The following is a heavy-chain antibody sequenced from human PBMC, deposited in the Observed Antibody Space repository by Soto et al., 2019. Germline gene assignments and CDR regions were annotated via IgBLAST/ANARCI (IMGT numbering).Heavy chain of an antibody. CDR3: ARALSPRLAGRPKTTVCSGGSCLLPDFDY. D-gene: IGHD2-15*01. Sequence: GGSLRLSCAASGFTFSSYDMHWVRQATGKGLEWVSAIGTAGDTYYPGSVKGRFTISRENAKNSLYLQMNSLRAEDTAVYYCARALSPRLAGRPKTTVCSGGSCLLPDFDYWGQGTLVTVSS. V-gene: IGHV3-13*01. J-gene: IGHJ4*02. CDR1: GFTFSSYD. CDR2: IGTAGDT.